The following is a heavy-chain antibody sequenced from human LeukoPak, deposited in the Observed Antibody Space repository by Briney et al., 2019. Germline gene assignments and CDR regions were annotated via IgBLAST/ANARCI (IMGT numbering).Heavy chain of an antibody. CDR1: GFTFYDYA. CDR3: AKAEGSMVRGVFPPYFDY. CDR2: ISWNSGSI. D-gene: IGHD3-10*01. Sequence: PGRSLSLSCAASGFTFYDYAMHWVRQAPGKGLEWVSGISWNSGSIGYADSVKGRFTISRDNAKNSLYLQMNSLRAEDMALYYCAKAEGSMVRGVFPPYFDYWGQGTLVTVSS. J-gene: IGHJ4*02. V-gene: IGHV3-9*03.